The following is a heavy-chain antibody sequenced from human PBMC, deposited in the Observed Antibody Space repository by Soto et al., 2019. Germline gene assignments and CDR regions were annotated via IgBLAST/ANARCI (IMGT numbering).Heavy chain of an antibody. CDR2: ISDSSSTI. V-gene: IGHV3-48*04. J-gene: IGHJ4*02. CDR1: GFTFNSHT. CDR3: AREVGATGY. Sequence: EVQLVESGGGLVQPGGSLRLSCVASGFTFNSHTMNWVRQAPGKGLEWLSYISDSSSTIYYAGSVKGRFTISRDNAKNSLYLQMLGLRADDTAVFYCAREVGATGYWGQGTLVTVSS. D-gene: IGHD1-26*01.